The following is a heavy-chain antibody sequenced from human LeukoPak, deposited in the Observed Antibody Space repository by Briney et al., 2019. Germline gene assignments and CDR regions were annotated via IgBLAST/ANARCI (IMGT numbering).Heavy chain of an antibody. CDR2: ISSSSSYI. Sequence: GGSLRLSCAASGFTVSSNYMNWVRQAPGKGLEWVSSISSSSSYIYYADSVKGRFTISRDNAKNSLYLQMNSLRAEDTAVYYCARETPVDYWGQGTLVTVSS. J-gene: IGHJ4*02. CDR1: GFTVSSNY. CDR3: ARETPVDY. V-gene: IGHV3-21*01.